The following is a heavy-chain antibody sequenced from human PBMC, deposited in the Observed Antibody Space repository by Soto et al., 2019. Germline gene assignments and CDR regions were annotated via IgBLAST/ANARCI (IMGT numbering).Heavy chain of an antibody. J-gene: IGHJ6*02. V-gene: IGHV3-30-3*01. D-gene: IGHD3-22*01. CDR2: ISYDGSNK. CDR1: GFTFSSYA. Sequence: GGSLRLSCAASGFTFSSYAMHWVRQAPGKGLEWVAVISYDGSNKYYADSVKGRFTISRDNSKNTLYLQMNSLRAEDTAVYYCASSNKGYYYDSSGYYGDYYYGMDVWGQGTTVTVSS. CDR3: ASSNKGYYYDSSGYYGDYYYGMDV.